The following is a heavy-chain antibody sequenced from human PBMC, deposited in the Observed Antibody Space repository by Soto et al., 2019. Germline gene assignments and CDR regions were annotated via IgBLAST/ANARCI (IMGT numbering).Heavy chain of an antibody. Sequence: ASVKVSCKASGYTFTGYYMHWVRQAPGQGLEWMGRINPNSGGTNYAQKFQGWVTMTRDTSISTAYMELSRLRSDDTAVYYCARENVGIAAAGNDYYYGMDVWGQGTTVTVSS. CDR3: ARENVGIAAAGNDYYYGMDV. D-gene: IGHD6-13*01. V-gene: IGHV1-2*04. CDR2: INPNSGGT. J-gene: IGHJ6*02. CDR1: GYTFTGYY.